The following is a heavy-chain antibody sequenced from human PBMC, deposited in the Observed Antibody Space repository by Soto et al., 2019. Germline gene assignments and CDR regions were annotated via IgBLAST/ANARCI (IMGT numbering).Heavy chain of an antibody. D-gene: IGHD1-26*01. J-gene: IGHJ4*02. V-gene: IGHV3-73*02. CDR2: IRSKANSYAT. CDR3: TRMSYPRRNEFDY. Sequence: EVQLVESGGGLVQPGGSLKLSCAPSGFTFSGSAMHWVRQASGKGLEWVGRIRSKANSYATAYAASEKGRFTISRDDSKNTAYLQMNSLKTEDTAVYYCTRMSYPRRNEFDYWGQGTLVTVSS. CDR1: GFTFSGSA.